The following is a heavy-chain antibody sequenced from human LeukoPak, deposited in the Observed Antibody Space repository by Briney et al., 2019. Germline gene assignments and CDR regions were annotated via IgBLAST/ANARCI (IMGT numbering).Heavy chain of an antibody. D-gene: IGHD2-2*01. Sequence: VASVKVSCKASGGTFSSYTISWVRQAPGQGLEWMGRIIPILGIANYAQKFQGRVTITADKSTSTAYMELSSLRSEDTAVYYCARDLGRRYCSSTSCSSGGYYYYYMDVWGKGTTVTVSS. CDR1: GGTFSSYT. CDR2: IIPILGIA. J-gene: IGHJ6*03. CDR3: ARDLGRRYCSSTSCSSGGYYYYYMDV. V-gene: IGHV1-69*04.